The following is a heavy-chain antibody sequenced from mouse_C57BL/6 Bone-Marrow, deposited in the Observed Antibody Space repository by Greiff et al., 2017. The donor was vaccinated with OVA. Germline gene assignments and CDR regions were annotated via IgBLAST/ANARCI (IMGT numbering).Heavy chain of an antibody. V-gene: IGHV1-69*01. J-gene: IGHJ4*01. Sequence: QVQLQQPGAELMMPGASVKLSCKASGYTFTSYWMHWVKQRPGQGLEWIGEIDPSDSYTNYNQKFKGKSTLTVDKSSSTAYMQLSSLTSEDSAVYYCASYYYGSNLDYYAMDYWGQGTSVTVSS. D-gene: IGHD1-1*01. CDR1: GYTFTSYW. CDR3: ASYYYGSNLDYYAMDY. CDR2: IDPSDSYT.